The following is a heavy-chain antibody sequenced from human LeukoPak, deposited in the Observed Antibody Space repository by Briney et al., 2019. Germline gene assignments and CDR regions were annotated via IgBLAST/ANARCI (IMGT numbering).Heavy chain of an antibody. D-gene: IGHD3-22*01. CDR3: TSVHDSSAYHHSGVDY. CDR2: IRSKTYRGTA. V-gene: IGHV3-49*04. Sequence: PGGSLRLSCTASGFTFGDYAMSWVRQAPGKGLEWVGFIRSKTYRGTAEYAASVKGRFTISRDDSKSIAYLQTNSLKTDDTAVYYCTSVHDSSAYHHSGVDYWGQGTLVTVSS. CDR1: GFTFGDYA. J-gene: IGHJ4*02.